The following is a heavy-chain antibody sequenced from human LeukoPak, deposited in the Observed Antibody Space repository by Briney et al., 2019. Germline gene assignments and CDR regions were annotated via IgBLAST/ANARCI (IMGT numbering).Heavy chain of an antibody. V-gene: IGHV3-15*01. Sequence: GGSLRLSCAASGFTFSNAWMSWVRQAPGKGLEWVGRIKSKTDGGTTDYAAPVKGRFTISRDDSKNTLYLQMNSLKTEDTAVYYCTTASLAVAGPYYYYMDVWGKGTTVTVSS. CDR2: IKSKTDGGTT. CDR1: GFTFSNAW. D-gene: IGHD6-19*01. J-gene: IGHJ6*03. CDR3: TTASLAVAGPYYYYMDV.